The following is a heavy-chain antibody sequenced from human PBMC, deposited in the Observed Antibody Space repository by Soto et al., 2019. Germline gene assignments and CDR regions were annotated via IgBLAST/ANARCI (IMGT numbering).Heavy chain of an antibody. V-gene: IGHV1-46*01. CDR1: RYTFTNFY. Sequence: ASVQVSCKASRYTFTNFYIHWLRQAPGQGLEWMGIINPSGGSTTYPQKFQGRVTMTRDTSTSTVHMELITLRSEDTAVYYCARSQVGRALDVRGPGTTVTVSS. CDR3: ARSQVGRALDV. CDR2: INPSGGST. J-gene: IGHJ6*02. D-gene: IGHD1-26*01.